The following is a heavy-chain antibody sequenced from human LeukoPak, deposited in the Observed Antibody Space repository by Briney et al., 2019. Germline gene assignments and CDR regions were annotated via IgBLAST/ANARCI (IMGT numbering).Heavy chain of an antibody. V-gene: IGHV4-59*01. J-gene: IGHJ3*02. D-gene: IGHD5-24*01. Sequence: SETLSLTCTVSGGSTSNYFWTWTRQPPGKPLEWLGYIYYSGSTYYNPSLKSRVTISLDTSKKQFSLKLDSVTAADTAVYYCVRGTEEMTTISETFDIWGQGTMVTVSS. CDR1: GGSTSNYF. CDR2: IYYSGST. CDR3: VRGTEEMTTISETFDI.